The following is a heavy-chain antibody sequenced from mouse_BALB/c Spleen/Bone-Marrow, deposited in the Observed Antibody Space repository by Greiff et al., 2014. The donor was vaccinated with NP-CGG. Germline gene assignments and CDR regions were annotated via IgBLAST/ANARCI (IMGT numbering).Heavy chain of an antibody. CDR1: GYTFTDYY. CDR3: ARSRAMDY. CDR2: INPNNGNT. V-gene: IGHV1-26*01. J-gene: IGHJ4*01. Sequence: DVHLVESGPDLVKPGASVKMSCKASGYTFTDYYMKWVKQSHGKRLEWIGDINPNNGNTFYNQKFKGKASLTVDKSSTTAYMQLNSLTSEDSAVYYCARSRAMDYWGQGTSVTVSS.